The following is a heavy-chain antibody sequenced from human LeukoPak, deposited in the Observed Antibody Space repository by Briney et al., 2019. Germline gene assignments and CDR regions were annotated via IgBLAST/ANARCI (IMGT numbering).Heavy chain of an antibody. CDR3: AKDRGGDCYACFDY. V-gene: IGHV3-30*02. J-gene: IGHJ4*02. Sequence: GGSLRLSCAASGFTFSSYGMHWVRQAPGKGREWVAFIRYDGSNKYYADSVKGRFTISRDNSKNTLYLQMNSLRAEDTAVYYCAKDRGGDCYACFDYWGQGTLVTVSS. CDR2: IRYDGSNK. CDR1: GFTFSSYG. D-gene: IGHD2-21*02.